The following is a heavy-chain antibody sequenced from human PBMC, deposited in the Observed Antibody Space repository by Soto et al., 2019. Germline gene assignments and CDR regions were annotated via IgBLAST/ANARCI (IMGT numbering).Heavy chain of an antibody. J-gene: IGHJ6*02. V-gene: IGHV3-23*01. Sequence: GGSLRLSCAASGLILSSYAMSWARQARGKGLVWGSAISGSGSRTFHADSVKGRFTISRDNAKNALYLQMNSLRVEDTAVYYCAKEVTSGSYSHYYYGLDVWGQGTMVTVSS. CDR2: ISGSGSRT. D-gene: IGHD1-26*01. CDR1: GLILSSYA. CDR3: AKEVTSGSYSHYYYGLDV.